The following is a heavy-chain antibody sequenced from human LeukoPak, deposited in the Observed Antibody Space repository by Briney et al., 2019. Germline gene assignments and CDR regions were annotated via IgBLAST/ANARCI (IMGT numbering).Heavy chain of an antibody. CDR1: GGSISSHY. D-gene: IGHD5-18*01. Sequence: SETLSLTCTVSGGSISSHYWSWIRQPPGKGLEWIGYIYYSGSTDYNPSLRSRVSISVDTSKNQFSLKLTSVTAADTAVYYCARAWGYSYGYDYWGQGTLVTVSS. CDR2: IYYSGST. J-gene: IGHJ4*02. CDR3: ARAWGYSYGYDY. V-gene: IGHV4-59*11.